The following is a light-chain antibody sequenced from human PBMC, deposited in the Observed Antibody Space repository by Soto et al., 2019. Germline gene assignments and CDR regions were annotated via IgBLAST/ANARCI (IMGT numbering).Light chain of an antibody. CDR2: ATS. CDR1: QNIDNY. Sequence: DIQMTQSPSSLSASLGDRVTISCRASQNIDNYLNWCQQKPGKAPKLLIYATSTLQSGVPSRFSGSGSGTEFTLTISSLQAEDFATYFCQESYTSPAVSFGGGTKVEIK. CDR3: QESYTSPAVS. J-gene: IGKJ4*01. V-gene: IGKV1-39*01.